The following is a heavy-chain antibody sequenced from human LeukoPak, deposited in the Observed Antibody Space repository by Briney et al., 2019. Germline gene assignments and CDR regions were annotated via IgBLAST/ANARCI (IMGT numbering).Heavy chain of an antibody. D-gene: IGHD1-14*01. V-gene: IGHV6-1*01. CDR1: GDSVSSKRAA. J-gene: IGHJ2*01. Sequence: SQTLSLTFAISGDSVSSKRAAXNWIXQSPSXGLEWLGRTYFRSKWYNDYALFVKSRITTHPHTSKTQFSLHLNSVNPEDTAVYYCARAGIWGAWYVDLWGRGTPVTVSS. CDR2: TYFRSKWYN. CDR3: ARAGIWGAWYVDL.